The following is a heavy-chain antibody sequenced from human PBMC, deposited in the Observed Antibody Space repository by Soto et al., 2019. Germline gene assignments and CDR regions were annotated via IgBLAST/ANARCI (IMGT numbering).Heavy chain of an antibody. CDR2: ISSSSSYI. J-gene: IGHJ6*01. CDR1: GVTFISYS. Sequence: GVFLRLSCAASGVTFISYSMNWIRQAPGKGLEWVSSISSSSSYIYYADSVKGRFTISRDNAKNSLYLQMNSLRAEDTAVYYCARDGYCSGGSCSNGAYYYYYGMEVWGKGTTVTVSS. D-gene: IGHD2-15*01. CDR3: ARDGYCSGGSCSNGAYYYYYGMEV. V-gene: IGHV3-21*01.